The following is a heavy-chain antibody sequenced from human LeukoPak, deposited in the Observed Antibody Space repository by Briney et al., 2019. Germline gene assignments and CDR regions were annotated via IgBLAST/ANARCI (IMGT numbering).Heavy chain of an antibody. D-gene: IGHD3-22*01. J-gene: IGHJ3*02. Sequence: GGSLRLACAASGFTFSSYAMHWVRQAPGKGLEWVAVISYDGSNKYYADSVKGRFTISRDNSKNTLYLQMNSLRAEDTAVYYCAKDQPYYYDSSGYYDAFDIWGQGTMVTVSS. V-gene: IGHV3-30*04. CDR1: GFTFSSYA. CDR2: ISYDGSNK. CDR3: AKDQPYYYDSSGYYDAFDI.